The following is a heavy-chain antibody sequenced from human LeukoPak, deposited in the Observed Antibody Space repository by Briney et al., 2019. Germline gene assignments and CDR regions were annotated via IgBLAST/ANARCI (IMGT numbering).Heavy chain of an antibody. CDR2: IKQDGSEK. CDR3: ARDHFWSGYGAFDI. V-gene: IGHV3-7*01. J-gene: IGHJ3*02. CDR1: GFTFSSYW. D-gene: IGHD3-3*01. Sequence: GRSLRLSCAASGFTFSSYWMSWVRQAPGKGPEWVANIKQDGSEKYYVNSMKGRFSISRDNAKNSLYLQMNSLRAEDTAVYYCARDHFWSGYGAFDIWGQGTMVTVSS.